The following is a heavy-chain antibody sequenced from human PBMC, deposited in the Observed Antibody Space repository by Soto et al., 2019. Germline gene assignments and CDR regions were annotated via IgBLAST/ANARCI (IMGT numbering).Heavy chain of an antibody. D-gene: IGHD6-19*01. CDR2: ISNNGGVT. CDR1: GLTFSSHA. J-gene: IGHJ6*02. Sequence: GGSLRLSCAASGLTFSSHAMSWVRQAPGKGLEWVSVISNNGGVTYYANFVKGRFTISRDNSKNTLYLEMNSLRAEDTAVYYCAKDESYSSRSYGMDVWGQGTTVTFSS. V-gene: IGHV3-23*01. CDR3: AKDESYSSRSYGMDV.